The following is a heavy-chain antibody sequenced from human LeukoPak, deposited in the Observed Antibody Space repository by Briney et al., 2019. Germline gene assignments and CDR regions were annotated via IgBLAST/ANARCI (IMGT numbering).Heavy chain of an antibody. CDR2: IKQDGSEK. Sequence: GGSLRLSCAVSGFTFSGYWMTWVRQAPGRGLEWVANIKQDGSEKYYVDSVKGRFTISRDNAKNSLYLQMDSLRGEDTAVYYCARTLLYDRSDCYRYFDYWGQGTPVTVSS. CDR3: ARTLLYDRSDCYRYFDY. CDR1: GFTFSGYW. D-gene: IGHD3-22*01. V-gene: IGHV3-7*04. J-gene: IGHJ4*02.